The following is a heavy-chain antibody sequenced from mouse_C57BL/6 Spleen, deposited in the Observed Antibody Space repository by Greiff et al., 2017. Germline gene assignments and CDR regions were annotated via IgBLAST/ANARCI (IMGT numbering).Heavy chain of an antibody. D-gene: IGHD3-2*02. Sequence: EVHLVESGGGLVKPGGSLKLSCAASGFTFSSYTMSWVRQTPEKRLEWVATISGGGGNTYYPDSVKGRFTISRDNAKNTLYLQMSSLRSEDTALYYCARQDSSGYYFDYWGQGTTLTVSS. CDR1: GFTFSSYT. CDR2: ISGGGGNT. CDR3: ARQDSSGYYFDY. V-gene: IGHV5-9*01. J-gene: IGHJ2*01.